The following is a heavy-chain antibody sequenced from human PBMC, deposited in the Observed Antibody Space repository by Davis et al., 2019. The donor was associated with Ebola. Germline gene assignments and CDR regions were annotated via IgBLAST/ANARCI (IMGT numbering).Heavy chain of an antibody. CDR2: INHSGST. V-gene: IGHV4-34*01. J-gene: IGHJ4*02. CDR3: ARQLGYCISTSCSHFDY. CDR1: GGSFSGYY. Sequence: MPSETLSLTCAVYGGSFSGYYWSWIRQPPGKGLEWIGEINHSGSTNYNPSLKSRVTISVDTSKNQFSLKLSSVTAADTAVYYCARQLGYCISTSCSHFDYWGQGTLVTVSS. D-gene: IGHD2-2*01.